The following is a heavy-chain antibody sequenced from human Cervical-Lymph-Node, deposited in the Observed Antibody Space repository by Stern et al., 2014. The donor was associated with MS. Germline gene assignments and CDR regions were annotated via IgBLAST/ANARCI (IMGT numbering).Heavy chain of an antibody. Sequence: VQLVESGPGLVKPSETLSLTCTVSGGSTSSYYWSWIRQPPGKGLEWIGYISSSGGTKYNPSLKSRVTISLDTSKNHFPLTLSSVTAADTAVYYCARGYTTSSGRPDYWGQGTLVTVSS. CDR2: ISSSGGT. CDR1: GGSTSSYY. J-gene: IGHJ4*02. D-gene: IGHD6-6*01. CDR3: ARGYTTSSGRPDY. V-gene: IGHV4-59*08.